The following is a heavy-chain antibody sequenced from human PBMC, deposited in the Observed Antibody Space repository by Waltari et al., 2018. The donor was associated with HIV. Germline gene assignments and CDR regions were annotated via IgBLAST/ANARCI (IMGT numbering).Heavy chain of an antibody. CDR2: IQHSGST. Sequence: QVQLQESGPGLVKSSQTLSLTCTVSCGSITSGIYYWNWIRHHPGKGLEWIGYIQHSGSTYYNPSLKSRVSISVNTSKNQFSLNLTSVTAADTAVYYCARVSDSYGTVFEYWGQGTLVSVSS. V-gene: IGHV4-31*03. CDR1: CGSITSGIYY. D-gene: IGHD3-10*01. CDR3: ARVSDSYGTVFEY. J-gene: IGHJ4*02.